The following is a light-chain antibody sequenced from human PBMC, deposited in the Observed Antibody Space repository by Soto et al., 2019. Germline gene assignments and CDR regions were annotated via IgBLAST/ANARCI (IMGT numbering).Light chain of an antibody. CDR2: SAS. Sequence: EVLMTQSPATLSVSPGERATLSCRASQSVSNNLAWYQQKPGQAPRLPIYSASTRATGVPARFSGSGSGTEFTLTIRSLQSEDIAIYYCQQYNNWPPWTFGQGTKVDIK. CDR1: QSVSNN. V-gene: IGKV3-15*01. J-gene: IGKJ1*01. CDR3: QQYNNWPPWT.